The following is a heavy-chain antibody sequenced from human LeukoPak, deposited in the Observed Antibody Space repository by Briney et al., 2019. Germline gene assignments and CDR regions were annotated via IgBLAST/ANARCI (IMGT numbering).Heavy chain of an antibody. CDR3: ARNVGSRYHYYYYMDV. D-gene: IGHD1-26*01. Sequence: SETLSLTCTVSGGSISSGSYYWSWIRQPAGKGLEWIGRIYTSGSTNYNPSLKSRVTISVDTSKNQFSLKQSSVTAADTAVYYCARNVGSRYHYYYYMDVWGKGTTVTVSS. CDR2: IYTSGST. CDR1: GGSISSGSYY. J-gene: IGHJ6*03. V-gene: IGHV4-61*02.